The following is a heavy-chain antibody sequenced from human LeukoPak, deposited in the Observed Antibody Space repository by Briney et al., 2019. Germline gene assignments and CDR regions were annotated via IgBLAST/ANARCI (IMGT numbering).Heavy chain of an antibody. D-gene: IGHD2/OR15-2a*01. Sequence: SVKVSCKASGGTFSSYAISWVRQAPGQGLEWMGGIIPIFGTANYAQKFQGRVTITRDTSASTAYMELNSLRSEDTAVYYCARDTFGTSRPIEYWGQGTLVTVSS. J-gene: IGHJ4*02. CDR3: ARDTFGTSRPIEY. CDR2: IIPIFGTA. V-gene: IGHV1-69*05. CDR1: GGTFSSYA.